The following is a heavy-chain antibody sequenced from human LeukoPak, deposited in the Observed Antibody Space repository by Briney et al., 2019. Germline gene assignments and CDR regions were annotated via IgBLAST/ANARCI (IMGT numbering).Heavy chain of an antibody. CDR3: ARASGGPSSY. CDR2: ISSSSSTI. Sequence: GGSLRLSCAASGFTFSSYSMNWVRQAPGKGLEWVSYISSSSSTIYYADSVKGRFTISRDNAKNSLYLQKNSLRAEDTAVYYCARASGGPSSYWGQGTLVTVSS. CDR1: GFTFSSYS. J-gene: IGHJ4*02. D-gene: IGHD6-25*01. V-gene: IGHV3-48*01.